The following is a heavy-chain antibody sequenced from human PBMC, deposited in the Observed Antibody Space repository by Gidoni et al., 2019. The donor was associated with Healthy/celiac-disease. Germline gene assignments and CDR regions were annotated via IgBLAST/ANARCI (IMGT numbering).Heavy chain of an antibody. J-gene: IGHJ5*02. CDR2: IRSSSSYI. D-gene: IGHD4-17*01. Sequence: EVQLVESGGGLVKPGGSLRLSCAASGFTFSSYSMNCVRQAPGKGLEWVSSIRSSSSYIYYADSVKGRFTISRDNAKNSLYLQMNSLRAEDTAVYYCARDQDGDYWFDPWGQGTLVTVSS. CDR3: ARDQDGDYWFDP. CDR1: GFTFSSYS. V-gene: IGHV3-21*01.